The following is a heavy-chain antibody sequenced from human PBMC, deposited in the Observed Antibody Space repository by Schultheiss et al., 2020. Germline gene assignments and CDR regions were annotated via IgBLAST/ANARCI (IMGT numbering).Heavy chain of an antibody. CDR2: INWNGGST. V-gene: IGHV3-20*04. CDR1: GFTFDDYG. J-gene: IGHJ5*02. D-gene: IGHD3-10*01. Sequence: WGSLRLSCAASGFTFDDYGMSWVRQAPGKGLEWVSGINWNGGSTGYADSVKGRFTISRDNAKNSLYLQMNSLRAEDTAVYYCARERDGKYGSGSYGWFDPWGQGTLVTVSS. CDR3: ARERDGKYGSGSYGWFDP.